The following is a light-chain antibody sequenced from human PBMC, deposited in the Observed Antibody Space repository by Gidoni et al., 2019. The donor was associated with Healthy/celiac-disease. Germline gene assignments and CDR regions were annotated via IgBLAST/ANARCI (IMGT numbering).Light chain of an antibody. CDR1: SNDIGGFAY. CDR3: NSYTTNNTWV. CDR2: AVF. V-gene: IGLV2-14*03. Sequence: QSALTQPASVSGSPGQSVTISCTGTSNDIGGFAYVSWYQQRPGEAPKLIIYAVFNRPSGVSNRFSGSKSDNTASLTISGLQAEDEADYYCNSYTTNNTWVFGGGTKLTVL. J-gene: IGLJ3*02.